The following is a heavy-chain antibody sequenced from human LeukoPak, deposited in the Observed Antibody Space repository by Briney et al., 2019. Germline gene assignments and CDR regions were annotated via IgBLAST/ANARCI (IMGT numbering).Heavy chain of an antibody. CDR3: ARGSAASDAFDI. D-gene: IGHD6-25*01. J-gene: IGHJ3*02. CDR2: INPSGGST. V-gene: IGHV1-46*01. CDR1: GYTFISHY. Sequence: ASVKVSCKASGYTFISHYVYWVRQAPGQGLEWLGIINPSGGSTNYAQKFQGKATMTRDMSTSTVYMELSSLRSEDTALYCCARGSAASDAFDIWGQGTMVTVSS.